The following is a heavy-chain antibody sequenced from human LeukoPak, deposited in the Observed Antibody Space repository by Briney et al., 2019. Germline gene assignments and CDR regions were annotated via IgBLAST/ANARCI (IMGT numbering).Heavy chain of an antibody. Sequence: GGSLRLSCAASGFTFSSYWMHWVRHAPGKGLVWVSRINSDGSSTSYADSVKGRFTISRDNAKNTLYLQMNSLRAEDTAVYYCARDGSSSATLDYWGQGTLVTVSS. CDR1: GFTFSSYW. CDR3: ARDGSSSATLDY. CDR2: INSDGSST. J-gene: IGHJ4*02. V-gene: IGHV3-74*01. D-gene: IGHD6-6*01.